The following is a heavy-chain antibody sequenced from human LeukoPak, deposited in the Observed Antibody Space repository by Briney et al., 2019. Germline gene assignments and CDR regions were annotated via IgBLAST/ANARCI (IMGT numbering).Heavy chain of an antibody. CDR3: ATVYGGADCYFDS. V-gene: IGHV4-61*01. CDR2: IYYSGSI. CDR1: GGSVSRASYY. D-gene: IGHD2-21*02. J-gene: IGHJ4*02. Sequence: SETLSLTCTVSGGSVSRASYYWTWIRQPPGKGLEWIGYIYYSGSIDYNPSLKSRVTISLDTSKNQFSLKLSSVTAADTAVYYCATVYGGADCYFDSWGQGTLVTVSS.